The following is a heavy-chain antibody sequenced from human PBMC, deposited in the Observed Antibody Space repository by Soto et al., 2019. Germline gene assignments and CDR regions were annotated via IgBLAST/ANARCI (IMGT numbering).Heavy chain of an antibody. J-gene: IGHJ6*04. CDR2: ISHDGSNE. CDR1: GFLFGGYS. CDR3: VRICRGYSYGNGLED. D-gene: IGHD5-18*01. Sequence: GGSLRLSCAASGFLFGGYSMNWVRQAPGKGLEWVAVISHDGSNEYYADSVKGRFTISRDNSKNMLYLQMNSLRTEDTAAYYCVRICRGYSYGNGLEDWGTGTTVTVSS. V-gene: IGHV3-30*03.